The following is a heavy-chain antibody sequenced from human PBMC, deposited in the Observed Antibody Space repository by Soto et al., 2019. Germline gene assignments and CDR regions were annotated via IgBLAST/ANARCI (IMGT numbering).Heavy chain of an antibody. Sequence: QVQLVQSGAEVKKPGSSVKVSCKASGGTFSSYAISWVRQAPGQGLEWMGGIIPIFGTANYAQKFQGRVTITADESTSTAYMELSSLRSEDTAVYYCARTPAGEYYDSSGYSSYYFDYWGQGTLVTVSS. CDR1: GGTFSSYA. D-gene: IGHD3-22*01. V-gene: IGHV1-69*01. J-gene: IGHJ4*02. CDR3: ARTPAGEYYDSSGYSSYYFDY. CDR2: IIPIFGTA.